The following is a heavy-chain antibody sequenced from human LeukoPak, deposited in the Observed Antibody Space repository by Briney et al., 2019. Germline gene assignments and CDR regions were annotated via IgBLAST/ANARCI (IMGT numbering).Heavy chain of an antibody. V-gene: IGHV1-46*01. J-gene: IGHJ4*02. CDR1: GYTFTSYY. CDR3: ARDPMGYGILTGYCY. Sequence: ASVKVSCKASGYTFTSYYMHWVRQAPGQGLEWLGIINPSGGSTSYAQKFQGRVTMTRDTSTSTVYMELSSLRSEDTAVYYCARDPMGYGILTGYCYWGQGTLVTVSS. CDR2: INPSGGST. D-gene: IGHD3-9*01.